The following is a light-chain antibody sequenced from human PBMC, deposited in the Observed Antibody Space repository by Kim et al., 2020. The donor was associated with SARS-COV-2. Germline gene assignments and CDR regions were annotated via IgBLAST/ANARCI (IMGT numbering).Light chain of an antibody. CDR1: KLGDKY. Sequence: GAQGQTASITCSGDKLGDKYACWYQQKPGQSPVLVIYQDSKRPSGIPERFSGSNSGNTATLTISGTQAMDEADYYCQAWDSSTVVFGGGTQLTVL. J-gene: IGLJ2*01. V-gene: IGLV3-1*01. CDR3: QAWDSSTVV. CDR2: QDS.